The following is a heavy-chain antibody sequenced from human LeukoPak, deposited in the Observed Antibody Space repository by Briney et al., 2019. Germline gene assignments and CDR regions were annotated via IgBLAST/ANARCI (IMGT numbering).Heavy chain of an antibody. CDR3: ARAYSSSSGVYYYYYMDV. CDR1: GYTFTSYD. Sequence: ASVKVSCKASGYTFTSYDINWVRQATGQGLEWMGWMNPNSVNTGYAQKFRGRGTMTRNTSISTAYMELSSLRSEDTAVYYCARAYSSSSGVYYYYYMDVWGKGTTVTVSS. CDR2: MNPNSVNT. J-gene: IGHJ6*03. D-gene: IGHD6-6*01. V-gene: IGHV1-8*01.